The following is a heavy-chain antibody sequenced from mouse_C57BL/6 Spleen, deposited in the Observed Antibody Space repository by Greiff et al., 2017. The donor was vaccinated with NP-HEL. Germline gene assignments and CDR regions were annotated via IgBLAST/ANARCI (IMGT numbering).Heavy chain of an antibody. J-gene: IGHJ1*03. CDR3: ARGYYGSGTDWYFDV. Sequence: QVQLQQPGAELVKPGASVKMSCKASGYTFTSYWITWVKQRPGQGLEWIGDIYPGSGSTNYNEKFKSKATLTVDTSSSTAYMQLSSLTSEDSAVYYCARGYYGSGTDWYFDVWGTGTTVTVSS. CDR2: IYPGSGST. V-gene: IGHV1-55*01. D-gene: IGHD1-1*01. CDR1: GYTFTSYW.